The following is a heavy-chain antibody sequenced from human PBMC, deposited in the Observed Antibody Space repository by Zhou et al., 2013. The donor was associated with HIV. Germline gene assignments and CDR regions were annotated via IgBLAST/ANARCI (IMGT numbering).Heavy chain of an antibody. V-gene: IGHV1-69*05. CDR3: ASGGTYSSSWYSPGAGTFDY. CDR1: GGTFSSYA. J-gene: IGHJ4*02. Sequence: QVQLVQSGAEVKKPGSSVKVSCKASGGTFSSYAISWVRQAPGQGLEWMGGIIPIFGTANYAQMFQGRVTITTDESTSTAYMELSSLRSEDTAVYYCASGGTYSSSWYSPGAGTFDYWGQGTLVTVSS. CDR2: IIPIFGTA. D-gene: IGHD6-13*01.